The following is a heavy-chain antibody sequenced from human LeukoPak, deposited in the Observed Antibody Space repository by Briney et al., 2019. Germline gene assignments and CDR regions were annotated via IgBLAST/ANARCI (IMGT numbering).Heavy chain of an antibody. J-gene: IGHJ4*02. V-gene: IGHV4-38-2*01. D-gene: IGHD6-6*01. CDR1: GYSISSGCY. CDR2: IYHSGST. Sequence: SEXLSLTCGVSGYSISSGCYWGWIRQPPGKGLEWIGSIYHSGSTYYNPSLKSRVTISVDTSKNQFSLKVSSVTAADTAVYYCARLITSRRRMDYWGQGALVTVSS. CDR3: ARLITSRRRMDY.